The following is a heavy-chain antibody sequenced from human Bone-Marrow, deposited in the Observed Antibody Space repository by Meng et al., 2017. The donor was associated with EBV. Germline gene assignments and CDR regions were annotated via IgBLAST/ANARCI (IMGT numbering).Heavy chain of an antibody. J-gene: IGHJ4*02. D-gene: IGHD5-18*01. CDR3: ARGLDTAMVD. CDR1: GGSLSGYY. CDR2: INHSGST. V-gene: IGHV4-34*01. Sequence: VPRQQWGTGLCKPSATLSPTCAIYGGSLSGYYWSWIRQPPEKGLEWIGEINHSGSTNYNPSRKSRVTISVDTSKNQFSLKLSSVTAADTAVYYCARGLDTAMVDWGQGTLVTVSS.